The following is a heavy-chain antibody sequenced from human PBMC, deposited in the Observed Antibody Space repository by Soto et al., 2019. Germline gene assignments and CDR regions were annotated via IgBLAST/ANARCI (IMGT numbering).Heavy chain of an antibody. Sequence: EVQLVESGGGLVQPGGSLRLSCVASGFTFSRYWMHWVRQPPGKGLVWVSRINTDGSSTDYADSVKGRFTVSRDNAKNTLFVQMDSLRAEDTAIYYCATRGSEYTYGYLFWGQGTLVTVSS. J-gene: IGHJ4*02. CDR2: INTDGSST. CDR1: GFTFSRYW. V-gene: IGHV3-74*01. CDR3: ATRGSEYTYGYLF. D-gene: IGHD5-18*01.